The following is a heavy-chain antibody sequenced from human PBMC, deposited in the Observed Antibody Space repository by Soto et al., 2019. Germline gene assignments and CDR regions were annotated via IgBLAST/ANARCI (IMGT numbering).Heavy chain of an antibody. Sequence: EVQLVESGGGLVQPGGSLRLSCAASGFTFSVYSMNWIRQAPGKGLQWVSYMTSDMRTIHYADSVKGRFTISRDNAKNLVYLQMTSLRDEDTALYYCARSVEGHFDYWGQGDLVTVSS. V-gene: IGHV3-48*02. D-gene: IGHD6-19*01. CDR1: GFTFSVYS. CDR3: ARSVEGHFDY. CDR2: MTSDMRTI. J-gene: IGHJ4*02.